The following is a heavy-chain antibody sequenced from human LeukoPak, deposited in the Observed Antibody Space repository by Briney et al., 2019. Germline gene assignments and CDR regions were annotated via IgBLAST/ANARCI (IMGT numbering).Heavy chain of an antibody. CDR3: ARAGYYYYDSSGYENWFDP. Sequence: ASVKVSCKASGGTFSDYALNWVRQAPGQGLEWMGVFIPILGTANSTQKFQDRVTITADVSTNTVYMELSSLRSEDTAVYYCARAGYYYYDSSGYENWFDPWGQGTLVTVSS. V-gene: IGHV1-69*13. CDR2: FIPILGTA. J-gene: IGHJ5*02. CDR1: GGTFSDYA. D-gene: IGHD3-22*01.